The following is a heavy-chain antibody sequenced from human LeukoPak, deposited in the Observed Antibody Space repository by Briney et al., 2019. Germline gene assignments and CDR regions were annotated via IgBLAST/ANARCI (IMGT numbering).Heavy chain of an antibody. Sequence: GESLKISCKGSGYSFTSYWIGWVRQIPGKGLEGMGIIHPGDSDTRYSPSLRGKVTISADKSMSPAYLQWSSLTASDTAMYYCASWYYYDSSGPGNAFDIWGQGTMVTVSS. CDR1: GYSFTSYW. D-gene: IGHD3-22*01. CDR3: ASWYYYDSSGPGNAFDI. CDR2: IHPGDSDT. J-gene: IGHJ3*02. V-gene: IGHV5-51*01.